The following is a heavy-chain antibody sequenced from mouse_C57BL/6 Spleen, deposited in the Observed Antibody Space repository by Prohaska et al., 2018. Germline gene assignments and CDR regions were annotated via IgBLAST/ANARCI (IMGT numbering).Heavy chain of an antibody. D-gene: IGHD1-1*01. V-gene: IGHV1-22*01. CDR2: INPNNGGT. Sequence: GYINPNNGGTSYNQKFKGKATLTVNKSSSTAYMELRSLTSEDSAVYYCANPGGSSWYFDVWGTGTTVTVSS. J-gene: IGHJ1*03. CDR3: ANPGGSSWYFDV.